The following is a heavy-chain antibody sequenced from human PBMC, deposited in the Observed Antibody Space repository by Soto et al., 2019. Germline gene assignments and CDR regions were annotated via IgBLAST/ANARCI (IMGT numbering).Heavy chain of an antibody. V-gene: IGHV3-64D*06. Sequence: EVQLVESGGGLVQPGGSLRLSCSASGFTFSIYAMHWVRQAPGKGLEYVSSISTNGGSTHYADSVKGRFTISRDNSKNTVYLQISSLRAEDTAVYYCVKGEYYYDSSGYYPFDYWGQGTLVTVSS. CDR1: GFTFSIYA. CDR3: VKGEYYYDSSGYYPFDY. D-gene: IGHD3-22*01. CDR2: ISTNGGST. J-gene: IGHJ4*02.